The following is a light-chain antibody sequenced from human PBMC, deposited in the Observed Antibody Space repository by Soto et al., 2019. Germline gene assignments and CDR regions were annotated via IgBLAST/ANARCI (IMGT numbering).Light chain of an antibody. CDR2: NNN. J-gene: IGLJ3*02. Sequence: QSVLTQPPSASGTPGQRVTITCSGSSSNIGSNFVNWYQQLPGTAPKLLMYNNNQRPSGVPDRFSGSKSGTSASLAISGLQSEDEADYHCATWDDSLNGLVFGGGTKHTVL. V-gene: IGLV1-44*01. CDR3: ATWDDSLNGLV. CDR1: SSNIGSNF.